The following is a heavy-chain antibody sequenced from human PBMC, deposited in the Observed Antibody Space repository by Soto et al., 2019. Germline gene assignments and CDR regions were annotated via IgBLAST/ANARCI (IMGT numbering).Heavy chain of an antibody. J-gene: IGHJ6*02. CDR1: GFTFSSYD. V-gene: IGHV3-13*01. CDR3: ARSGGLRYFDWFPRYYGMDV. CDR2: IGTAGDT. D-gene: IGHD3-9*01. Sequence: HPGGSLRLSCAASGFTFSSYDMHWVRQATGKGLEWVSAIGTAGDTYYPGSVKGRFTISRENAKNSLYLQMNSLRAGDTAVYYCARSGGLRYFDWFPRYYGMDVLCQGTTVTVSS.